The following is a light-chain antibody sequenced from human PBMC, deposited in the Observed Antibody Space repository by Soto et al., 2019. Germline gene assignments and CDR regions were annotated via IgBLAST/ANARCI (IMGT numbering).Light chain of an antibody. Sequence: DTQMTQSPSTLSASVGDRVTIPCRASQSISNWLAWYQQKPGKAPKLLIYDASSLESGVPSRFSGSGSGTEFTLTISSLQPDDFATYYCQQYNSYSVTFGQGTKVDIK. CDR3: QQYNSYSVT. CDR1: QSISNW. CDR2: DAS. V-gene: IGKV1-5*01. J-gene: IGKJ1*01.